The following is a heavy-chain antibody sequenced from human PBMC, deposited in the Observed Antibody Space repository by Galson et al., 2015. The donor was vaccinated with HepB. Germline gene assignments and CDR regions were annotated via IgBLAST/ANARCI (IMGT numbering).Heavy chain of an antibody. D-gene: IGHD6-13*01. J-gene: IGHJ3*02. CDR3: AREGGYDYLAAAGTGNAFDI. V-gene: IGHV3-30*04. CDR1: GFTFSSYA. CDR2: ISYDGSNK. Sequence: SLRLSCAASGFTFSSYAMHWVRQAPGKGLEWVAVISYDGSNKYYADSVKGRFTISRDNSKNTLYLQMNSLRAEDTAVYYCAREGGYDYLAAAGTGNAFDIWGQGTMVTVSS.